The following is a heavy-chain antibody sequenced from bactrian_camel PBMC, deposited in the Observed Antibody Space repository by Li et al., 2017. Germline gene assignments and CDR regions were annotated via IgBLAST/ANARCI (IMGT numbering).Heavy chain of an antibody. Sequence: HVQLVESGGGSVQAGGSLRLSCAVSGNLYNLNCLGWFRQAPGMEREQVATFIYTFHRTTRYADSVKGRFTISRGDAKNTMCLQMNNLQPEDTAVYYCAAQGPGANCRRIKKPDFPYWGQGTQVTVSS. CDR2: IYTFHRTT. V-gene: IGHV3S54*01. J-gene: IGHJ6*01. CDR3: AAQGPGANCRRIKKPDFPY. CDR1: GNLYNLNC. D-gene: IGHD7*01.